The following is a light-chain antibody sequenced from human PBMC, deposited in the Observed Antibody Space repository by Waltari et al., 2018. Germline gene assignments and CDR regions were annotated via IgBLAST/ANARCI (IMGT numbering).Light chain of an antibody. CDR1: SSNIRSNY. CDR3: ATWDDNPRNLV. V-gene: IGLV1-47*01. CDR2: RNN. Sequence: QSVVTQPPSASGTPGQRVTISCSGSSSNIRSNYVYWYQQPPVTTPKLLIYRNNERPSGVPDRFSGSKSGTSASLAISGLRSEDEADYYCATWDDNPRNLVFGGGTKLTVL. J-gene: IGLJ2*01.